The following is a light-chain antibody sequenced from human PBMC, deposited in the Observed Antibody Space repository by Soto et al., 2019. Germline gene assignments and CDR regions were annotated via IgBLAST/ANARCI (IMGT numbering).Light chain of an antibody. CDR1: QSVSSN. CDR3: QQYNNWPIT. J-gene: IGKJ5*01. CDR2: GGX. Sequence: EIVMTQSPATRSVSPGERATLSCRASQSVSSNLAWYQQKPDQAPRLLXXGGXTRATGIPARFSGSGSGTEFTLTISSRQSEDFAVYDCQQYNNWPITFCQGTRLEIK. V-gene: IGKV3-15*01.